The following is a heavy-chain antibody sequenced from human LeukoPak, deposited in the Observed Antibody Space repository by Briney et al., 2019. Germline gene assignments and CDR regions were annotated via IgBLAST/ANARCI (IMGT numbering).Heavy chain of an antibody. D-gene: IGHD2-2*01. CDR2: ISGSGGST. V-gene: IGHV3-23*01. J-gene: IGHJ4*02. CDR3: AKDAVIVVVPAALFDY. Sequence: PGGSLRLSCAASGFTFSNFAMSWVRRAPGKGLEWVSAISGSGGSTYYADSVKGRFTISRDNSKNTLYLQMNSLRAEDTAVYYCAKDAVIVVVPAALFDYWGQGTLVTVSS. CDR1: GFTFSNFA.